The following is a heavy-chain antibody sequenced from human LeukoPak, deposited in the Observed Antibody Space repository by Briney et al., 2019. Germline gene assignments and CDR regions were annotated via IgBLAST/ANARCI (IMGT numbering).Heavy chain of an antibody. CDR3: ARDQGDNSYGYYAIWYAFDV. J-gene: IGHJ3*01. D-gene: IGHD5-18*01. CDR2: IVPILGIA. Sequence: ASVKVSFKSSGGTFNNYAISWVRQAPGQGLEWMGRIVPILGIANYAQEFQGRLIITADKATSSAYLELSRPGSEDTAVYYCARDQGDNSYGYYAIWYAFDVWGQGTMVTVSS. CDR1: GGTFNNYA. V-gene: IGHV1-69*04.